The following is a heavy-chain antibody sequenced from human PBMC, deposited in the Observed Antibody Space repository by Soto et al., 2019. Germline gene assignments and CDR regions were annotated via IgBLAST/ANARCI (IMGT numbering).Heavy chain of an antibody. V-gene: IGHV4-39*01. CDR1: GASISINTHF. Sequence: QLQQSGPGLVKPSETLSLTCSVSGASISINTHFWDWIRQPPGKGLEWIGTLYYSGSPYYNPSLKSRVTIFVDTAKNQFSLKLASVTAAATAVYYCARRPAYDSSGYVQFDPWGQGTLVTVLS. CDR2: LYYSGSP. D-gene: IGHD3-22*01. J-gene: IGHJ5*02. CDR3: ARRPAYDSSGYVQFDP.